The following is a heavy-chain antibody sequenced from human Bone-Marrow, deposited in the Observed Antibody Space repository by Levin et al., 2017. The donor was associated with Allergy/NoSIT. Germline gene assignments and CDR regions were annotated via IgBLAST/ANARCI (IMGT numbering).Heavy chain of an antibody. D-gene: IGHD1-7*01. CDR3: ARGLTHPLYNWNYRYYYGMDV. Sequence: SETLSLTCAVYGGSFSGYYWSWIRQPPGKGLEWIGEINHSGSTNYNPSLKSRVTISVDTSKNQFSLKLSSVTAADTAVYYCARGLTHPLYNWNYRYYYGMDVWGQGTTVTVSS. J-gene: IGHJ6*02. CDR1: GGSFSGYY. CDR2: INHSGST. V-gene: IGHV4-34*01.